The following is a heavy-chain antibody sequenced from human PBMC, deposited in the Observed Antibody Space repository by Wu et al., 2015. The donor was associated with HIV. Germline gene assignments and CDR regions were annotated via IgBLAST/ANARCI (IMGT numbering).Heavy chain of an antibody. Sequence: QVQLVQSGAEVKKPGASVKVSCKASGYTFTGYYMHWVRQAPGQGLEWMGWINPNSGGTNYAQKFQGRVTMTRDTSISTAYMELSRLRSDDTAVYYCARATEALSTGTGPGAFDIWGQGTMVTVSS. CDR1: GYTFTGYY. V-gene: IGHV1-2*02. CDR2: INPNSGGT. D-gene: IGHD3-10*01. CDR3: ARATEALSTGTGPGAFDI. J-gene: IGHJ3*02.